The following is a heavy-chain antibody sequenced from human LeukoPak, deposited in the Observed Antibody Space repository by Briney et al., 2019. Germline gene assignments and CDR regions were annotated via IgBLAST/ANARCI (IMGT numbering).Heavy chain of an antibody. J-gene: IGHJ4*02. D-gene: IGHD2-15*01. CDR1: GGSFSDYY. CDR2: INHSGST. CDR3: ARGRRVVAATPTLYFDY. V-gene: IGHV4-34*01. Sequence: SETLSLTCAVYGGSFSDYYWSWIRQPPGKGLEWIGEINHSGSTNYNPSLKSRVTISVDTSKNQFSLKLSSVTATDTAVYYCARGRRVVAATPTLYFDYWGQGTLVTVSS.